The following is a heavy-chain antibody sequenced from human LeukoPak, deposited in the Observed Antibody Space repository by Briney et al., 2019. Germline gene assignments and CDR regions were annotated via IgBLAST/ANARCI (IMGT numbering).Heavy chain of an antibody. CDR2: ISSSTSYI. J-gene: IGHJ4*02. CDR3: ARDAHQTTYDFWSGYIYYFDY. V-gene: IGHV3-21*01. Sequence: GGSLRLSCAASGFTFNTYSMNWVRQAPGKGLEWVSSISSSTSYIYYADSVKGRFTISRDNAKNSLYLQMSSLRAEDTAVYYCARDAHQTTYDFWSGYIYYFDYWGQGALVTVSS. D-gene: IGHD3-3*01. CDR1: GFTFNTYS.